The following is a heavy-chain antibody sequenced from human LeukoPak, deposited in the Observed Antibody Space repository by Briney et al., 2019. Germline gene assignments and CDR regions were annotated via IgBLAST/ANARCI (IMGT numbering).Heavy chain of an antibody. CDR2: ISTTSGNI. V-gene: IGHV3-21*01. J-gene: IGHJ4*02. Sequence: PGGSLRLSCAASGFTFSSYSMNWVRQAPGKGLEWVAAISTTSGNIYYADSVKGRFTISRDNAKNSLYLQMNSLRVEDTALYYCARRAPSHDFDDWGQGTLVTVSS. CDR1: GFTFSSYS. CDR3: ARRAPSHDFDD.